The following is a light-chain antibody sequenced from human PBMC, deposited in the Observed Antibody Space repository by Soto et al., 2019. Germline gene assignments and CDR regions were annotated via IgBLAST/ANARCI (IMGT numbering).Light chain of an antibody. Sequence: QSALTQPPSASGSPGQSVTISCTGTSSDVGGYKYVSWYQQHPGKAPKLMIYEVSQRPSGVPDRFSGSKSGNTASLTVSGLQAEDEADYYCSSYAGSNLVIFGGGTKLTVL. CDR1: SSDVGGYKY. CDR3: SSYAGSNLVI. V-gene: IGLV2-8*01. J-gene: IGLJ2*01. CDR2: EVS.